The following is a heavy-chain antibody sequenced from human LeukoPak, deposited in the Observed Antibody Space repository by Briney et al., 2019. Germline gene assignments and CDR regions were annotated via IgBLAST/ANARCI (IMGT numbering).Heavy chain of an antibody. Sequence: SETLSLTCAVYGGSFSGYYWSWIRQPPGKGLEWIGEINHSGSTNYNPSLKSRVTISVDTSKNQFSLKLSSVTAADTAVYYCARRRSTSCYSGWGQGTLVTVSS. V-gene: IGHV4-34*01. J-gene: IGHJ4*02. CDR3: ARRRSTSCYSG. CDR1: GGSFSGYY. CDR2: INHSGST. D-gene: IGHD2-2*01.